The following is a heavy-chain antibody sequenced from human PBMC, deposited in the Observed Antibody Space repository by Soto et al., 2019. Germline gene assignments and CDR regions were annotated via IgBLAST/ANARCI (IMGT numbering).Heavy chain of an antibody. CDR1: GFTFSSYA. J-gene: IGHJ1*01. CDR2: ISGSASYT. CDR3: AKDVMSSSSWSEYFQH. D-gene: IGHD6-13*01. V-gene: IGHV3-23*01. Sequence: EVQLLESGGGLVQPGGSLRLSCAASGFTFSSYAMSWVRQAPGKGLEWVSGISGSASYTYYADSVKGRFTISRDNSKNTVYLQMNSLRAEDTALYYCAKDVMSSSSWSEYFQHWGQGTLVTVSS.